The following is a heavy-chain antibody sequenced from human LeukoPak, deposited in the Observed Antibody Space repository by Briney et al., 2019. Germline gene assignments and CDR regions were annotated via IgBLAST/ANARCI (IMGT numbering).Heavy chain of an antibody. CDR1: GYTLTELS. Sequence: ASVKVSCKVSGYTLTELSMHWVRQAPGKGLEWMGGFDPEDGETIYAQKFQGRVTMTEDTSTDTACMELSSLRSEDTAVYYCATGGGGYDSSFDYWGQGTLVTVSS. V-gene: IGHV1-24*01. J-gene: IGHJ4*02. CDR2: FDPEDGET. CDR3: ATGGGGYDSSFDY. D-gene: IGHD5-12*01.